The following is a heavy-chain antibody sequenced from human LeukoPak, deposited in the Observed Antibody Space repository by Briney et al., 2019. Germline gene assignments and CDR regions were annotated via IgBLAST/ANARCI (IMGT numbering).Heavy chain of an antibody. CDR1: GFTFSSYS. Sequence: GGSLRLSCAASGFTFSSYSMNWVRQAPGKGLEWVSSISSSSSYIYYADSVKGRFTISRDNAKNSLYLQMNSLRAEDTAVYYCARALGGPGRAAADRYYFDYWGQGTLVTVSS. D-gene: IGHD6-13*01. CDR2: ISSSSSYI. CDR3: ARALGGPGRAAADRYYFDY. J-gene: IGHJ4*02. V-gene: IGHV3-21*01.